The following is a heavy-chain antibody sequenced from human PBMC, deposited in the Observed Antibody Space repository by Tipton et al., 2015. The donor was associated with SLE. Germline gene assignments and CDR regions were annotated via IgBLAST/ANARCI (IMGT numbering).Heavy chain of an antibody. Sequence: TLSLTCTVSGYSISSGYYWGWIRQPPGKGLEWIGSIYYSGSTYYNPSLKSRVTISVDTSKNQFSLKLSSVTAADTAVYYCASTRSGFRGCFDYWGQGTLVTVSS. CDR3: ASTRSGFRGCFDY. V-gene: IGHV4-38-2*02. CDR1: GYSISSGYY. J-gene: IGHJ4*02. D-gene: IGHD2-21*01. CDR2: IYYSGST.